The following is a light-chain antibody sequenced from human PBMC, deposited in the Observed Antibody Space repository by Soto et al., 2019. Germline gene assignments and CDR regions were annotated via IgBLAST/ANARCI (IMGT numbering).Light chain of an antibody. CDR1: SSDVGTYNY. Sequence: QSALTQPASVSGSPGQSITISCTGTSSDVGTYNYVSWNQQHPGKAPKLMIYEVSNRPSGVSNRFSGSKSGNTASLTISGLQAEDEADYYCSLYTSSSTYVFGTGTKVTVL. CDR2: EVS. V-gene: IGLV2-14*01. J-gene: IGLJ1*01. CDR3: SLYTSSSTYV.